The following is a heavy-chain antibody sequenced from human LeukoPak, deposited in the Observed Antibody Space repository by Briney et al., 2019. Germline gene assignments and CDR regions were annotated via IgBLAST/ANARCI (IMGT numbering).Heavy chain of an antibody. CDR3: ATFVGAATTSHIDF. J-gene: IGHJ4*02. CDR2: IHQSGSA. Sequence: SETLSLTCAVSGYSSSSGYYWGWIRQPPGKGLEWIGSIHQSGSAYYNPSLKSRITISVDTSKNQFSLKLSSVTAADTAVYYCATFVGAATTSHIDFWGQGTLVTVSS. D-gene: IGHD1-26*01. CDR1: GYSSSSGYY. V-gene: IGHV4-38-2*01.